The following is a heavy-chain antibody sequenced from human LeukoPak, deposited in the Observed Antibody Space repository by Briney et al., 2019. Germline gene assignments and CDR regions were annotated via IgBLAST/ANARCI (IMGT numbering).Heavy chain of an antibody. Sequence: GGSLRLSCAASGFTLSSSYMSWVRQAPGKGLEWVSTVTGSGGNTYYADSVKGRFTISRDNSRNTLYLQMNSLRAEDTAVYFCAKLIVVVPAALRGAFDIWGQGTMVTVSS. V-gene: IGHV3-23*01. CDR3: AKLIVVVPAALRGAFDI. CDR2: VTGSGGNT. D-gene: IGHD2-2*01. CDR1: GFTLSSSY. J-gene: IGHJ3*02.